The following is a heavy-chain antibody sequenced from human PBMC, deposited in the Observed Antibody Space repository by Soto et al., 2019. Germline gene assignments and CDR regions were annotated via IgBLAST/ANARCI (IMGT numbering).Heavy chain of an antibody. CDR3: AAALDTAMDLACDI. V-gene: IGHV1-3*01. D-gene: IGHD5-18*01. J-gene: IGHJ3*02. CDR1: GYTFTSYA. Sequence: ASVKISCKASGYTFTSYAMHWVRHAPGQRLEWMGWINAGNGNTKYSQKFQRRVTITRDTSASTAYMELSSLRSEDTAVYYCAAALDTAMDLACDIWGKGTMGAVSS. CDR2: INAGNGNT.